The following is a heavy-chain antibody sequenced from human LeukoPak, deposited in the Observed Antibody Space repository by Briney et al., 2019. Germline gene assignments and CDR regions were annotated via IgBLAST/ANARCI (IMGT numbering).Heavy chain of an antibody. D-gene: IGHD6-13*01. J-gene: IGHJ6*03. CDR3: ARVRAAAGTEYYYYYYMDV. CDR1: GGSISSSSYY. V-gene: IGHV4-39*07. Sequence: SETLSLTCTVYGGSISSSSYYWGWIRQPPGKGLEWIGSIYYSGSTYYNPSLKSRVTISVDTSKNQFSLKLSSVTAADTAVYYCARVRAAAGTEYYYYYYMDVWGKGTTVTVSS. CDR2: IYYSGST.